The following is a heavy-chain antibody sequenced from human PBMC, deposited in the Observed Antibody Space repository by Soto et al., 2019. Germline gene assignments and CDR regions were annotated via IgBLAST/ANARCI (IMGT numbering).Heavy chain of an antibody. D-gene: IGHD5-18*01. CDR1: GGSFSGYY. J-gene: IGHJ5*02. CDR2: INHSGST. Sequence: PSETLSLTCAVYGGSFSGYYWSWIRQPPGKGLEWIGEINHSGSTNYNPSLKSRVTISVDTSKNQFSLKLSSVTAADTAVYYCAREGGYSYGTRGWFDPWGQGTLVTVSS. V-gene: IGHV4-34*01. CDR3: AREGGYSYGTRGWFDP.